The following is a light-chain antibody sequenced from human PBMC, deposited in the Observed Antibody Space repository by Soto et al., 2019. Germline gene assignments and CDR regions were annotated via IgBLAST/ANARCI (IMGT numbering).Light chain of an antibody. V-gene: IGLV2-8*01. CDR2: EVS. CDR3: LSYADTAYV. J-gene: IGLJ1*01. CDR1: SSDVGGYNY. Sequence: QSVLTQPPSASGSPGQSVTISCAGTSSDVGGYNYVSWYQQYPGKVPKLMIYEVSERPSGVPDRFSGSKSGNTAFLTVSGLQAGDEADYYCLSYADTAYVFGTGTKVT.